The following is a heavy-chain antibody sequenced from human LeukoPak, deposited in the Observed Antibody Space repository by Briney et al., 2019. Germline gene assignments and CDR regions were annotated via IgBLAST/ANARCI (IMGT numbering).Heavy chain of an antibody. CDR1: GFTFDDHG. V-gene: IGHV3-20*04. CDR2: INWNGAST. D-gene: IGHD6-19*01. CDR3: AGGDRNGWYFDY. J-gene: IGHJ4*02. Sequence: GGSLTLSCAVSGFTFDDHGMSWVRQAPGKGLDCVSGINWNGASTGYGDSVKGRFTISRDNAKNSLYLQMNSLRGEDTALYFCAGGDRNGWYFDYWGQGILVSVSS.